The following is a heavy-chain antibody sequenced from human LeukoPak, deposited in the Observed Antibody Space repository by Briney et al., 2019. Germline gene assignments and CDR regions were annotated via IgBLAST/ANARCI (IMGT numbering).Heavy chain of an antibody. Sequence: GGSLRLSCAASEFSVGSNYMTWVRQAPGKGLEWVSLIYSGGSTYYADSVKGRFTISRDNSKNTLYLQMNSLRAEDTAVYYCAKDRSTYDYVWGSYRPQDAFDIWGQGTMVTVSS. V-gene: IGHV3-66*01. D-gene: IGHD3-16*02. CDR2: IYSGGST. CDR1: EFSVGSNY. CDR3: AKDRSTYDYVWGSYRPQDAFDI. J-gene: IGHJ3*02.